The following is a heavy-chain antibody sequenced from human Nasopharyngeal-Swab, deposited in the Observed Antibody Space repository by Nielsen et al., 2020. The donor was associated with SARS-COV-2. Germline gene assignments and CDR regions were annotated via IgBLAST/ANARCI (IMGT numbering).Heavy chain of an antibody. CDR1: GGSISSYY. Sequence: SETLSLTCTVSGGSISSYYWSWIRQPPGKGLERIGYIYYSGSINYNPSLKSRVTISVDTSKNQFSLKLSSVTAADTAVYYCAREYQSTYYYDSSGPIYDAFDIWGQGTMVTVSS. D-gene: IGHD3-22*01. CDR3: AREYQSTYYYDSSGPIYDAFDI. V-gene: IGHV4-59*01. CDR2: IYYSGSI. J-gene: IGHJ3*02.